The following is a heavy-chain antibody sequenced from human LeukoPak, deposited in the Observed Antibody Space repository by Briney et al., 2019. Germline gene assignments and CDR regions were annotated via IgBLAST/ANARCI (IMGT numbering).Heavy chain of an antibody. J-gene: IGHJ4*02. CDR2: ISSAGGTT. CDR1: GFTFSRHD. V-gene: IGHV3-23*01. D-gene: IGHD1-1*01. CDR3: AKVGTGREFEY. Sequence: AGGSLRLSCAASGFTFSRHDMRWVRQAPGKGLEWVSSISSAGGTTYYADSVKGRFTISRDNYKNTLYLQMNSLRAEDTAVYYCAKVGTGREFEYWGQGTLVTVSS.